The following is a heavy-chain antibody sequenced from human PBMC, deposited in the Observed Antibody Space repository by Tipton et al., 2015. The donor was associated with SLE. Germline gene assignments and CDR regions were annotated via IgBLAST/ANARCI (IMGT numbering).Heavy chain of an antibody. D-gene: IGHD1-14*01. CDR1: GYSISSGYY. CDR3: ARGTGGLFDP. V-gene: IGHV4-38-2*02. Sequence: TLSLTCTVSGYSISSGYYWGWIRQPPGKGLEWIGSIYHSGSTYYNPSLKSRVTISVDTSKKQFSLKLSSVTAADTAVYYCARGTGGLFDPWGQGTLVTVSS. J-gene: IGHJ5*02. CDR2: IYHSGST.